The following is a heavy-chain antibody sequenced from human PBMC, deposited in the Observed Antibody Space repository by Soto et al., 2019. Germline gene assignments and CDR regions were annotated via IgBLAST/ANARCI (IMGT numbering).Heavy chain of an antibody. V-gene: IGHV1-69*13. D-gene: IGHD6-19*01. Sequence: GASVKVSCKASGGTLSSYAITWVRQAPGQGLEWMGGIIPIFGTANYAQKFQGRVTITADESTSTAYMDLSSLRSEDTAVYYCARSGSSGWENFDYWGQGTLVTVSS. CDR2: IIPIFGTA. CDR3: ARSGSSGWENFDY. CDR1: GGTLSSYA. J-gene: IGHJ4*02.